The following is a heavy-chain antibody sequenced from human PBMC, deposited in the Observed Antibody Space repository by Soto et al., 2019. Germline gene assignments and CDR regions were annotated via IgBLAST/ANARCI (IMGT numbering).Heavy chain of an antibody. CDR3: ARYTVATLFYYYGMDV. CDR2: INAGNGNT. V-gene: IGHV1-3*01. Sequence: ASVKVSWKASGYTFTSYAMHWVRQAPGQRLEWMGWINAGNGNTKYSQKFQGRVTITRDTSASTAYMELSSLRSEDTAVYYCARYTVATLFYYYGMDVWGQGTTVTVSS. D-gene: IGHD5-12*01. J-gene: IGHJ6*02. CDR1: GYTFTSYA.